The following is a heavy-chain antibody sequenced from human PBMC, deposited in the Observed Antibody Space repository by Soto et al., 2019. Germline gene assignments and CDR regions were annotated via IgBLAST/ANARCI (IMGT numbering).Heavy chain of an antibody. D-gene: IGHD2-2*01. V-gene: IGHV3-48*01. J-gene: IGHJ5*02. Sequence: EVQLVESGGGLVQPGGSLRLSCAPSGFTFSSYSMNWVRQAPGKGLEWVSYISSSSSTIYYADSVKGRFTISRDNAKNSLYLQMYSLRAEDTAVYYCAREYCSSTSCLNWFDPWGQGTLVTVSS. CDR2: ISSSSSTI. CDR3: AREYCSSTSCLNWFDP. CDR1: GFTFSSYS.